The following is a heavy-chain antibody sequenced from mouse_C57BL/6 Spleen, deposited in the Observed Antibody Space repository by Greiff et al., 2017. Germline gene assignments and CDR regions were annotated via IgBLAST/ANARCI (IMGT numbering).Heavy chain of an antibody. CDR2: IDPSDSYT. Sequence: VQLQQPGAELVMPGASVKLSCKASGYTFTSYWMHWVKQRPGQGLEWIGEIDPSDSYTNYNQKFKGKSTLTVDKSSSTAYMQLSSLTSEDSAVYYCARRLHAMDYWGQGTSVTVSS. V-gene: IGHV1-69*01. CDR1: GYTFTSYW. D-gene: IGHD6-1*01. CDR3: ARRLHAMDY. J-gene: IGHJ4*01.